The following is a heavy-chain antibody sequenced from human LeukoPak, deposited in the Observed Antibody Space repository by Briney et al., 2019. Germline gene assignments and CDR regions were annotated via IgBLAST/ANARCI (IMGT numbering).Heavy chain of an antibody. D-gene: IGHD5-18*01. CDR3: AKSLYSYGALFDY. V-gene: IGHV3-23*01. CDR2: ISGSGDST. J-gene: IGHJ4*02. CDR1: GFTFRSYA. Sequence: GGSLRLSCAASGFTFRSYAMSWARQAPGKGLEWVSAISGSGDSTYFADSVKGRFTISRDNSKNTLYMQMDSLRAEDTAVYYCAKSLYSYGALFDYWGRGTLVTVSS.